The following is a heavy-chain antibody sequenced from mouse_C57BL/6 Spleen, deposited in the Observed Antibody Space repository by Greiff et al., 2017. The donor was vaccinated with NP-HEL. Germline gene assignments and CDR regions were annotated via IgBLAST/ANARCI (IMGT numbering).Heavy chain of an antibody. V-gene: IGHV1-80*01. CDR1: GYAFSSYW. J-gene: IGHJ2*01. Sequence: VQLQQSGASVKISCKASGYAFSSYWMNWVKQRPGKGLEWIGQIYPGDGDTNYNGKFKGKATLTADKSSSTAYMQLSSLTSEDSAVYFCAREGTRSYFDYWGQGTTLTVSS. CDR2: IYPGDGDT. D-gene: IGHD3-3*01. CDR3: AREGTRSYFDY.